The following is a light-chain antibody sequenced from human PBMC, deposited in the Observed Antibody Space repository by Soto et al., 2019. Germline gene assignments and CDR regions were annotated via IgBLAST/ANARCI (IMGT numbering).Light chain of an antibody. CDR2: EGT. CDR1: SSDVGSYNL. Sequence: QSVLTQPASVSGSPGQSITISCTGTSSDVGSYNLVSWYQQHPGKAPKLMIYEGTNRPSGVSNRFSGSKSGNTASLTISGLQTEDEADYYCCSYAGRTTSPVVFGGGTKLTVL. J-gene: IGLJ2*01. CDR3: CSYAGRTTSPVV. V-gene: IGLV2-23*01.